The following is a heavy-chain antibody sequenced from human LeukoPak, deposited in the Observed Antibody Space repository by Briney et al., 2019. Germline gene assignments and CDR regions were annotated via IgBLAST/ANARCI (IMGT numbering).Heavy chain of an antibody. CDR2: ISTSSTFI. CDR3: ARDPTDWWSRSGWYFDL. D-gene: IGHD2-8*02. Sequence: GGSLRLSCVASAFTFSSYSMNWVRQAPGKGLEWVSSISTSSTFIYYADSVKGRFTISRDNAKNSLYLQMNSLRAEDTAVYYCARDPTDWWSRSGWYFDLWGRGTLVAVSS. CDR1: AFTFSSYS. J-gene: IGHJ2*01. V-gene: IGHV3-21*01.